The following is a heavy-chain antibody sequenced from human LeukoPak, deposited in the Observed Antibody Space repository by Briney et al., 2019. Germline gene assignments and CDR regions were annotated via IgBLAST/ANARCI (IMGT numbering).Heavy chain of an antibody. CDR3: ARGDWSNY. D-gene: IGHD3/OR15-3a*01. V-gene: IGHV4-34*01. CDR1: GGSFSGYY. J-gene: IGHJ4*02. Sequence: SETLSLTCAVYGGSFSGYYWSWIRQPPGKGLERIGEINHSGSTNYNPSLKSRVTISVDTSKNQFSLKLSSVTAADTAVYYCARGDWSNYWGQGTLVTVSS. CDR2: INHSGST.